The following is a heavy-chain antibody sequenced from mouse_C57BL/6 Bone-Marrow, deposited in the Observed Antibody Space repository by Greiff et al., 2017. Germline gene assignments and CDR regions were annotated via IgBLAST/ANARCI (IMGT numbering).Heavy chain of an antibody. V-gene: IGHV1-72*01. Sequence: QVQLKQPGAELVKPGASVKLSCKASGYTFTSYWMHWVKQRPGRGLEWIGRIDPNSGGTKYNEKFKSKATLTVDKPSSTAYMQLSSLTSEDSAVYYCARSRLTTVVAPYAMDDWGQGTSVTVSS. CDR1: GYTFTSYW. CDR2: IDPNSGGT. J-gene: IGHJ4*01. CDR3: ARSRLTTVVAPYAMDD. D-gene: IGHD1-1*01.